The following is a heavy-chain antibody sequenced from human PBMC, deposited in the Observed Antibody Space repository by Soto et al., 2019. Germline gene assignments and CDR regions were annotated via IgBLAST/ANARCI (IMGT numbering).Heavy chain of an antibody. J-gene: IGHJ5*02. V-gene: IGHV3-49*03. CDR1: GFTFGDYA. CDR2: IRSKAYGGTT. CDR3: TREGTPAGFGELYPYNWFGP. D-gene: IGHD3-10*01. Sequence: GGSLRLSCTASGFTFGDYAMSWFRQAPGKGLEWVGFIRSKAYGGTTEHAASVKGRFTISRDDSKSIAYLQMNSLKTEDTAVYYCTREGTPAGFGELYPYNWFGPWGQGTLVTVSS.